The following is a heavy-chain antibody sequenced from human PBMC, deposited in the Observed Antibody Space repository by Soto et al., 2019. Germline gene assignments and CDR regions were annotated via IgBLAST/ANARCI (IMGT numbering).Heavy chain of an antibody. Sequence: GGSLRLSCAASGFTFSKYDMHWVRQAKGKGLEWVSVIGIAGDRYYSGSVKGRFTVSRENANNFLYLQMNSLRAGDTAVYYCARGALFNSGWAFDIWGQGTMVTVSS. J-gene: IGHJ3*02. V-gene: IGHV3-13*04. D-gene: IGHD3-10*01. CDR3: ARGALFNSGWAFDI. CDR2: IGIAGDR. CDR1: GFTFSKYD.